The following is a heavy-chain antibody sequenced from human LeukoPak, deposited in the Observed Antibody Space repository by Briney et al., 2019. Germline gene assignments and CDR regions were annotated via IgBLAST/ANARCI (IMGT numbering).Heavy chain of an antibody. D-gene: IGHD2-15*01. CDR1: GGSISSYY. CDR3: ARRYCSGGSCYAAD. V-gene: IGHV4-59*01. J-gene: IGHJ4*02. Sequence: SETLSLTCTVSGGSISSYYGSWIRQPPGKGLEWIGYIYYSGSTNYNPSLKSRVTISVDTSKNQFSLKLSSVTAADTAVYYCARRYCSGGSCYAADWGQGTLVTVSS. CDR2: IYYSGST.